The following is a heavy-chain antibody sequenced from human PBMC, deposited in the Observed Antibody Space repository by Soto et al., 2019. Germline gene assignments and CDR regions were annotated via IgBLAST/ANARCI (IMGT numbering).Heavy chain of an antibody. CDR1: GFTFSSYS. D-gene: IGHD6-19*01. CDR2: ISSSSSTI. J-gene: IGHJ5*02. CDR3: ARTLGHSSGWYELNWFDP. V-gene: IGHV3-48*02. Sequence: EVQLVESGGGLVQPGGSLRLSCAASGFTFSSYSMNWVRQAPGKGLEWVSYISSSSSTIYYADSVKGRFTISRDNAKNSLYLQMNSVRDEDTAVYYCARTLGHSSGWYELNWFDPWGQGTLVTVSS.